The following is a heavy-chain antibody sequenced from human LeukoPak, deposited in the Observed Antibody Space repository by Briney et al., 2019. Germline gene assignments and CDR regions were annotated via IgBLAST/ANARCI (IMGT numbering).Heavy chain of an antibody. D-gene: IGHD3-3*01. CDR3: AKDHRSIFGVVTLGGFDY. J-gene: IGHJ4*02. CDR2: ISGSGGST. Sequence: GGSLRLSCAASGFTFSSYAMSWVRQAPGKGLEWVSAISGSGGSTYYADSVKGRFTISRDNSKNTLYLQMNSLRAEDTAVYYCAKDHRSIFGVVTLGGFDYWGQGTLVTVSS. V-gene: IGHV3-23*01. CDR1: GFTFSSYA.